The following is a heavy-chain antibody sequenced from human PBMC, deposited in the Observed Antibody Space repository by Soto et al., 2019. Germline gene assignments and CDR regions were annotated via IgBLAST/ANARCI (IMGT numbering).Heavy chain of an antibody. CDR2: MKPNSGNT. D-gene: IGHD3-16*01. Sequence: ASVKVSCKASGDTFTSDDINWVRQATGQGLEWKGWMKPNSGNTGNAQKFQGRATMTRNTSISTAYMELSGLRSADTDVYYCASRFRAPSYYMDVWGKGTTVTVSS. CDR3: ASRFRAPSYYMDV. CDR1: GDTFTSDD. J-gene: IGHJ6*03. V-gene: IGHV1-8*01.